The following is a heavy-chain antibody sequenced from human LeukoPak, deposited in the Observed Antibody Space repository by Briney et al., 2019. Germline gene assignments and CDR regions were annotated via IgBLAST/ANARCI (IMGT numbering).Heavy chain of an antibody. CDR1: GGAISSGGYY. J-gene: IGHJ4*02. CDR2: IYYSGST. Sequence: PQTLSLTCTVSGGAISSGGYYWSWIRQHPGKGLEWIGYIYYSGSTYYNPSLKSRVTISVDTSKNQFSLKLSSVTAADTAVYYCARAGGFFSPSGYWGQGTLVTVSS. V-gene: IGHV4-31*03. CDR3: ARAGGFFSPSGY. D-gene: IGHD1-1*01.